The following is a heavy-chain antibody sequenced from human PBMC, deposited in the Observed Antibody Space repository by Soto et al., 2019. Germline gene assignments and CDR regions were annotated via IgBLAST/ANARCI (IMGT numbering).Heavy chain of an antibody. D-gene: IGHD3-22*01. V-gene: IGHV5-51*01. CDR3: ARKDKSGYFNWFDP. J-gene: IGHJ5*02. CDR2: IFPSDSDT. CDR1: GYRFTSYW. Sequence: GESLKISSRTSGYRFTSYWIAWVRQMPGKGLEWMGIIFPSDSDTRYSPSFQGQVTISADRSTSTVFLQWASLKASDTAVYFCARKDKSGYFNWFDPWGQGTLVTVSS.